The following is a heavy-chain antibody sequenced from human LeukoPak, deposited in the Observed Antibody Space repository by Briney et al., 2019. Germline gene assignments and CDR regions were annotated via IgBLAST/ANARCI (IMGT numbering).Heavy chain of an antibody. Sequence: PSETLSLTCTVSGYSISSGYYWGWIRQPPGKGLEWIGSIYHSGSTYYNPSLKGRVTISVDTSKNQFSLKLRSVTAADTAVYYCARSTGRLEQLDFWGQGTLVTVSS. CDR2: IYHSGST. D-gene: IGHD1/OR15-1a*01. V-gene: IGHV4-38-2*02. CDR3: ARSTGRLEQLDF. J-gene: IGHJ4*02. CDR1: GYSISSGYY.